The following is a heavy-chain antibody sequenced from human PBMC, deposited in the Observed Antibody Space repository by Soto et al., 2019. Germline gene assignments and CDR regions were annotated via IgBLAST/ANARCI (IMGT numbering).Heavy chain of an antibody. V-gene: IGHV3-30*03. D-gene: IGHD3-22*01. CDR2: VSNDGIRK. Sequence: QVQLVESGGGVVQPGRSLRLTCAASGFIFSGSGMHWVRQAPGKGLEWVALVSNDGIRKYYGDSVKGRFTISRDNAENKLYLQMNSLRAGGTAVYYCARWVGGSMYDNSGKYDSWGQGTLVTVSS. CDR3: ARWVGGSMYDNSGKYDS. J-gene: IGHJ5*01. CDR1: GFIFSGSG.